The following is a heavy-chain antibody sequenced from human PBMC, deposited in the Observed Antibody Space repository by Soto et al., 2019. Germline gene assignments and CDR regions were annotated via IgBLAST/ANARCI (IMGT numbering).Heavy chain of an antibody. CDR1: GGTFNNYA. J-gene: IGHJ4*02. CDR2: IIPIFNSA. Sequence: GASVKVSCKASGGTFNNYALRWVRQAPGQGLEWMGGIIPIFNSANYAQKFQGRVTITADDSTSTAYMELRSLRPDDTAVYYCAREVTVASYSFDFWGQGTMVTVYS. D-gene: IGHD5-12*01. V-gene: IGHV1-69*13. CDR3: AREVTVASYSFDF.